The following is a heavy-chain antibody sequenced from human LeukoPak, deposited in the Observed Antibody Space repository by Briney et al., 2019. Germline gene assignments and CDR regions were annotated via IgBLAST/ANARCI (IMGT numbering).Heavy chain of an antibody. Sequence: ASVTVSCKASGYTFTGYYMHWVRQAPGQGLGWMGWINPNSGGTNYAQKFQGRVTMTRDTSISTAYMELSRLRSDDTAVYYCARDFWSSSSPWFDPWGQGTLVTVSS. J-gene: IGHJ5*02. CDR2: INPNSGGT. CDR1: GYTFTGYY. CDR3: ARDFWSSSSPWFDP. D-gene: IGHD6-6*01. V-gene: IGHV1-2*02.